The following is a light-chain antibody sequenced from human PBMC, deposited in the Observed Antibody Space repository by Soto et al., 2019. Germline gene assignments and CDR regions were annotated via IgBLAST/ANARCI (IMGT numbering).Light chain of an antibody. CDR3: QQYGSSPPT. J-gene: IGKJ1*01. V-gene: IGKV3-20*01. CDR1: QSVSSSY. CDR2: GAS. Sequence: EIVLTQSPGTLSLSPGERATLSCRASQSVSSSYLAWYQQKPGQAPRILIYGASSRATGIPDRFSGSGSGTDFTLTISRLEPEDFAVYYCQQYGSSPPTFGQGTKVEI.